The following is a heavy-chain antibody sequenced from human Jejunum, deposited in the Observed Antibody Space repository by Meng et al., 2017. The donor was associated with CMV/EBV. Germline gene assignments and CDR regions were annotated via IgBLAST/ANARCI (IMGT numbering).Heavy chain of an antibody. Sequence: KGTGGKKRRKTNRRERKENGKGSEWKGRKKNMIEIEKKEKKKKERETITADKSTGTEYMELSRMRTEDKAVYYCARDTNIHYGMDVWGQGTTVTVSS. CDR2: KKNMIEIE. CDR3: ARDTNIHYGMDV. V-gene: IGHV1-69*04. CDR1: GGKKRRKT. D-gene: IGHD2/OR15-2a*01. J-gene: IGHJ6*02.